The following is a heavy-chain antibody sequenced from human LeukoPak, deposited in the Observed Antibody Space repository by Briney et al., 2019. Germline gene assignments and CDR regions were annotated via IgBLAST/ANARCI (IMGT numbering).Heavy chain of an antibody. Sequence: ASVKVSCKASGYTFTSYAMHWVRQAPGQRLEWMGWINAGNGNTKYSQKFQGRVTITRDTSASTTYMELSSLRSEDTAVYYCARSRWYYYDSTGSDAFDIWGQGTMVTVSS. D-gene: IGHD3-22*01. CDR2: INAGNGNT. J-gene: IGHJ3*02. CDR1: GYTFTSYA. CDR3: ARSRWYYYDSTGSDAFDI. V-gene: IGHV1-3*01.